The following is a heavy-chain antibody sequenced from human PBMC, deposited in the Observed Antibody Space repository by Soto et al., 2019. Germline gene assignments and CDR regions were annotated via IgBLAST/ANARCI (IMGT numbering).Heavy chain of an antibody. V-gene: IGHV3-23*01. CDR1: GFTFSSYA. CDR3: TRKRFGMDV. J-gene: IGHJ6*02. Sequence: GGSLRLSCAASGFTFSSYAMSWVRQAPGKGLGWVSAISGSGGSTYYADSVKGRFTISRDNSKNTLYLQMNNLRAEDTAVYFCTRKRFGMDVWGQGTTVTVSS. CDR2: ISGSGGST.